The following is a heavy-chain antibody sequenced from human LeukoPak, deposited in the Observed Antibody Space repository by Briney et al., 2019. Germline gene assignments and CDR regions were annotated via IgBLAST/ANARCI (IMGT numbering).Heavy chain of an antibody. Sequence: GGSLRLSCAASGFTFSSYAMGWVRQAPGKGLEWVSAISGSGGSTYYADSVKGRFTISRDNSKNTLYLQMNSLRAEDTAVYYCAKAQQVAMVAEYYFDYWGQGTLVTVSS. J-gene: IGHJ4*02. V-gene: IGHV3-23*01. CDR1: GFTFSSYA. D-gene: IGHD5-18*01. CDR3: AKAQQVAMVAEYYFDY. CDR2: ISGSGGST.